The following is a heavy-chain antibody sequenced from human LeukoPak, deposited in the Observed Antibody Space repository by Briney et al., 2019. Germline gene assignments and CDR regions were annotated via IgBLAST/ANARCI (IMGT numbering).Heavy chain of an antibody. Sequence: GASVKVSCKASGYTLTSYDVNWVRQATGQGLEWMGWMNPDSGNKGYAQKFQGRLTISRDTSITTAYMELSNLRSEDTAVYYCARGHLGHNWFDPWGQGTLVTVSS. CDR3: ARGHLGHNWFDP. D-gene: IGHD3-16*01. J-gene: IGHJ5*02. CDR1: GYTLTSYD. CDR2: MNPDSGNK. V-gene: IGHV1-8*03.